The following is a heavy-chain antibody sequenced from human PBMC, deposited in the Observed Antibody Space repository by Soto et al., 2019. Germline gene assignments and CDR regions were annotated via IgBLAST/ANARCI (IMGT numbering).Heavy chain of an antibody. J-gene: IGHJ4*02. CDR3: ARDLPNRAGRV. CDR1: GGPFSTLS. Sequence: QVQLVQSGAEVKKPGSSVKVSCKVAGGPFSTLSISWVRQAPGQGLVWMGGIIPIFDATNYAQKFQGRVTIAADASTSTAYMEVSSLRSDDTAVYYCARDLPNRAGRVWGPGTLVTVSS. V-gene: IGHV1-69*01. D-gene: IGHD3-10*01. CDR2: IIPIFDAT.